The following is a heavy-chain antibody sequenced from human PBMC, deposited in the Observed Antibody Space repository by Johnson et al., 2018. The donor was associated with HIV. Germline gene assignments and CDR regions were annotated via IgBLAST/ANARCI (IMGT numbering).Heavy chain of an antibody. J-gene: IGHJ3*02. Sequence: QMLLVESGGGVVQPGRSLRLSCAAFGFPFSSYGIHWVRQAPGKGLEWVAVIRYDGINKYSADYVKGRFTISRDNSKNTLYLQMNSLRAEDTAVYYCAKDRWVGVGDAFDIWGQGTMVTVSS. CDR2: IRYDGINK. CDR1: GFPFSSYG. CDR3: AKDRWVGVGDAFDI. D-gene: IGHD2-15*01. V-gene: IGHV3-33*06.